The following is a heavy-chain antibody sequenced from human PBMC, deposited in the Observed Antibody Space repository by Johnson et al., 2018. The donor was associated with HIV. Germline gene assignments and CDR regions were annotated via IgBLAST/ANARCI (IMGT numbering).Heavy chain of an antibody. D-gene: IGHD3-10*01. V-gene: IGHV3-15*01. CDR3: ARAGGPYGSGSYWGSGLDAFDI. Sequence: VQLVESGGGVVQPGRSLRLSCAASGFTFSSYAMHWVRQAPGKGLEWVGRIKSKTDGGTTDYAAPVKGRFIISRDDSKSIAYLQMNSLRAEDTAVYYCARAGGPYGSGSYWGSGLDAFDIWGQGTMVTVSS. J-gene: IGHJ3*02. CDR1: GFTFSSYA. CDR2: IKSKTDGGTT.